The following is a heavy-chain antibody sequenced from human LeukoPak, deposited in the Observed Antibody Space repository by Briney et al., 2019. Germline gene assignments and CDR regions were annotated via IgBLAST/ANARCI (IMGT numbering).Heavy chain of an antibody. J-gene: IGHJ4*02. CDR2: VFYNGAT. CDR3: ARVHGFWSGYPYYFDY. V-gene: IGHV4-39*07. CDR1: GGSISSSIYY. D-gene: IGHD3-3*01. Sequence: SETLSLTCIVSGGSISSSIYYWAWVRQPPGKGLEWIGTVFYNGATQYNPSLKSRVTISVDTSKNQFSLKLSSVTAADTAVYYCARVHGFWSGYPYYFDYWGQGTLVTVSS.